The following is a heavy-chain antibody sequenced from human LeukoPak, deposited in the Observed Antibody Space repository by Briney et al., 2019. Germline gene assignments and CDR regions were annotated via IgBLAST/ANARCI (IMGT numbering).Heavy chain of an antibody. CDR1: GFTFSNAW. Sequence: PGGSLRLSCAASGFTFSNAWMSWVRQAPGKGLEWVSVIYSGGSTYYADSVKGRFTISRDNSKNTLYLQMNSLRAEDTAVYYCARDSIFGVVTSYFDYWGQGTLVTVSS. V-gene: IGHV3-66*02. CDR2: IYSGGST. J-gene: IGHJ4*02. CDR3: ARDSIFGVVTSYFDY. D-gene: IGHD3-3*01.